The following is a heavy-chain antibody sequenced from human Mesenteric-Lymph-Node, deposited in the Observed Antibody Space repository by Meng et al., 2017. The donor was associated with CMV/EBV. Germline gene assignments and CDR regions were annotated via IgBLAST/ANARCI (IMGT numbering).Heavy chain of an antibody. V-gene: IGHV2-5*01. CDR3: AHRPKGAAFDY. CDR2: FYWKEDT. Sequence: CTFSAVSLSTYGVGVGWIRQPPGKALEWLEVFYWKEDTVSSPSLESRLSFTQGTSKNQVILTMTNMAPVDTATYYCAHRPKGAAFDYWGQGTLVTVSS. J-gene: IGHJ4*02. D-gene: IGHD4/OR15-4a*01. CDR1: AVSLSTYGVG.